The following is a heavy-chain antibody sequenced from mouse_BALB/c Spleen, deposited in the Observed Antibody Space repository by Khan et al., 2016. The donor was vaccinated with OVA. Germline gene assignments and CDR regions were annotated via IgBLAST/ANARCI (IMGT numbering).Heavy chain of an antibody. D-gene: IGHD1-1*01. CDR1: GYTFSSYW. Sequence: VQLQESGAELMKPGASVKISCEATGYTFSSYWIEWVKQRPGHGLEWIGEILPGSGRNNYNEKFKGKATFTADTSSNTAYMQLSNLTSDDSAVYYCARGNYYGSSSWFGYWGQGTLVTVSA. J-gene: IGHJ3*01. V-gene: IGHV1-9*01. CDR2: ILPGSGRN. CDR3: ARGNYYGSSSWFGY.